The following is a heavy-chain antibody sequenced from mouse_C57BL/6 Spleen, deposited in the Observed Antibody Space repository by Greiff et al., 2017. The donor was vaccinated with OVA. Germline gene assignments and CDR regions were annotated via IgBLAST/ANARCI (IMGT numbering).Heavy chain of an antibody. Sequence: VQGVESGPGLVAPSQSLSITCTVSGFSFTSYGVDWVRQSPGKGLEWLGVIWGVGSTNYNSALKSRLSISKDNSKSQVFLKMNSLQTDDTAMYYCASLYYGSIYAMDYWGQGTSVTVSS. CDR1: GFSFTSYG. D-gene: IGHD1-1*01. CDR2: IWGVGST. J-gene: IGHJ4*01. CDR3: ASLYYGSIYAMDY. V-gene: IGHV2-6*01.